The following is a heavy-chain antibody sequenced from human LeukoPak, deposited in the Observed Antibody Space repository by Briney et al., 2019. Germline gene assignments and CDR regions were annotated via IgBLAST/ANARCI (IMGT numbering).Heavy chain of an antibody. CDR1: GFTFRRYD. Sequence: KTGGSLRLSCASSGFTFRRYDMNWVRQAPGKGLEWVSFISSSMISIHYADSVQDRFTISRDSARNILYLQMNSLRAEDTAVYYCARVYDVLTGGFDHWGQGALVTVSS. CDR3: ARVYDVLTGGFDH. V-gene: IGHV3-21*01. J-gene: IGHJ4*02. CDR2: ISSSMISI. D-gene: IGHD3-9*01.